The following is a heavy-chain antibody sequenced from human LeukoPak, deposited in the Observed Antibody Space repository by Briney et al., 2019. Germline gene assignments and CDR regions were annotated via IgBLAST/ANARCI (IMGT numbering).Heavy chain of an antibody. CDR3: ARLFPYYYHYMDV. Sequence: PSETLSLTCTVSGGSITSRSYYWVWIRQAPGKGLEWIGSMYYSGSTYYNTHLKSRVTISVDTSKNQFSLKLSSVTASDTAVYYCARLFPYYYHYMDVWGKGTTVTVSS. CDR2: MYYSGST. V-gene: IGHV4-39*07. D-gene: IGHD2-21*01. CDR1: GGSITSRSYY. J-gene: IGHJ6*03.